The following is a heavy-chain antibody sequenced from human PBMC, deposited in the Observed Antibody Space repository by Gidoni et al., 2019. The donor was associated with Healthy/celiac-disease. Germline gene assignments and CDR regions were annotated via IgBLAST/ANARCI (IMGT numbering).Heavy chain of an antibody. Sequence: QITLKESGPTLVKPTQTLTLTCTFPGFSLSTRGVGVGWIRQPPGKALEWLALIYWNDDKRYSPSLKSRLTITKDTSKNQVVLTMTNMDPVDTATYYCAHSPLPAYGDLGPCAFDIWGQGTMVTVSS. D-gene: IGHD4-17*01. CDR3: AHSPLPAYGDLGPCAFDI. CDR2: IYWNDDK. V-gene: IGHV2-5*01. J-gene: IGHJ3*02. CDR1: GFSLSTRGVG.